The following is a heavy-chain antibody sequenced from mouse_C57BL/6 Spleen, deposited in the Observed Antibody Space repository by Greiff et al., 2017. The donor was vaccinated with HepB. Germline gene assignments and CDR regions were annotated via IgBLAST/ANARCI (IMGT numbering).Heavy chain of an antibody. J-gene: IGHJ3*01. V-gene: IGHV10-1*01. CDR3: VRHYYDYGWFAY. CDR2: IRSKSNNYAT. CDR1: GFSFNTYA. D-gene: IGHD2-4*01. Sequence: DVHLVESGGGLVQPKGSLKLSCAASGFSFNTYAMNWVRQAPGKGLEWVARIRSKSNNYATYYADSVKDRFTISRDDSESMLYLQMNNLKTEDTAMYYCVRHYYDYGWFAYWGQGTLVTVSA.